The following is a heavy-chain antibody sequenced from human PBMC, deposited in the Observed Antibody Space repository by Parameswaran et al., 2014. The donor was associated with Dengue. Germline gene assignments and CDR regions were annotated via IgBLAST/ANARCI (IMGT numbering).Heavy chain of an antibody. D-gene: IGHD2-15*01. V-gene: IGHV1-18*01. CDR2: ISAYNGYT. CDR3: ARGGEFCSGDNCYPLPDN. J-gene: IGHJ4*02. Sequence: WVRQAPGQGLEWLGWISAYNGYTNYAQKFQGRVTMTTDTSTTTAYMELRRLKSDDTALYYCARGGEFCSGDNCYPLPDNWGQGTLVTVSS.